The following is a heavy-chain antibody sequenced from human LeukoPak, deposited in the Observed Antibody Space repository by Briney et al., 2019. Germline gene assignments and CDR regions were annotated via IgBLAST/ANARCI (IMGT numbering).Heavy chain of an antibody. D-gene: IGHD3-10*01. CDR3: ATDSYVSGSYYRLFY. J-gene: IGHJ4*02. CDR1: GFTFGTYW. Sequence: GGSLRLSCGASGFTFGTYWMHWVRQAPGKGLVWVSGINSDGGTTTYADSVKGRFTISRDNAKNTLYLQMNNLRAEDTAIYYCATDSYVSGSYYRLFYWGQGTLVAVSS. V-gene: IGHV3-74*01. CDR2: INSDGGTT.